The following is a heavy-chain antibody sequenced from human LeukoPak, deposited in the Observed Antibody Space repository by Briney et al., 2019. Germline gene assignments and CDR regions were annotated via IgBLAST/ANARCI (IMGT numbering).Heavy chain of an antibody. J-gene: IGHJ4*02. Sequence: SETLSLTCTVSGGSISGHYWSWIRQPPGKGLEWIGYIYYSGSTNYNPSLKSRVTISVDTSKNQFSLKLSSVTAADTAVYYCARGVVTIFDYWGQGTLVTVSP. CDR1: GGSISGHY. V-gene: IGHV4-59*11. D-gene: IGHD2-15*01. CDR3: ARGVVTIFDY. CDR2: IYYSGST.